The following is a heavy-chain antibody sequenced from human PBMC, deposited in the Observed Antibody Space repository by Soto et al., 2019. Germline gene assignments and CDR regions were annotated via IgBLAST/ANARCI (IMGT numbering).Heavy chain of an antibody. CDR1: RFTFNNYG. D-gene: IGHD2-8*02. CDR2: INGSGGST. V-gene: IGHV3-23*01. CDR3: GKGGTGGGRFYFDY. Sequence: EVQLLESGGGLVQPGGSLRLSCAASRFTFNNYGMSWVRQAPGKGPEWVSTINGSGGSTYYADSVKGRFTISRDNSKNTLYLQMNNLRAEDTAVYFCGKGGTGGGRFYFDYWGQGTLVTVSS. J-gene: IGHJ4*02.